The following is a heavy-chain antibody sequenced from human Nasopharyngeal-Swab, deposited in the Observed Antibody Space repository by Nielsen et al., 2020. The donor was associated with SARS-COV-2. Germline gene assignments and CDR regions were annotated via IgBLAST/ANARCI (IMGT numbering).Heavy chain of an antibody. J-gene: IGHJ6*02. D-gene: IGHD4-17*01. Sequence: GESLKISCAASGFTFSNYWMSWVRQAPGKGLEWVAVISYDGSNKFYADSVKGRFTISRDNSKNTLYLQMNSLRAEDTAVYYCARDWNDDGDYYYYGMDVWGQGTTVTVSS. V-gene: IGHV3-30-3*01. CDR2: ISYDGSNK. CDR1: GFTFSNYW. CDR3: ARDWNDDGDYYYYGMDV.